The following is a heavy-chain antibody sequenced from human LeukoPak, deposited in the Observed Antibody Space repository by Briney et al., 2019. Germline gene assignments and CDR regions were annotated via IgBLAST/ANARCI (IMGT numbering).Heavy chain of an antibody. CDR3: TTLLLEYCSSTSCYEGGY. Sequence: GGSLRLSCAASGFTFSNAWMSWVRQAPGKGLEWVGRIKSKTDGGTTDYAAPVKGRFTISRDDSKNTLYLQMNSLKTEDTAVYYCTTLLLEYCSSTSCYEGGYWGQGTLVTVSS. CDR1: GFTFSNAW. CDR2: IKSKTDGGTT. J-gene: IGHJ4*02. D-gene: IGHD2-2*01. V-gene: IGHV3-15*01.